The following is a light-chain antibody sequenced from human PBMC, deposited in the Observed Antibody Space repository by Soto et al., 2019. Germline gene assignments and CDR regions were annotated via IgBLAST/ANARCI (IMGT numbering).Light chain of an antibody. CDR1: SGHNNYA. Sequence: QPVLTQSPSASASLGASVKLTCTLSSGHNNYAIAWHQQQPEKGPRYLMKLNSDGSHSKGDGIPDRFSGSSSGAERYLTTSSLQSEDEADYYCQTGGTGILFGGGTKVTVL. V-gene: IGLV4-69*01. CDR2: LNSDGSH. J-gene: IGLJ2*01. CDR3: QTGGTGIL.